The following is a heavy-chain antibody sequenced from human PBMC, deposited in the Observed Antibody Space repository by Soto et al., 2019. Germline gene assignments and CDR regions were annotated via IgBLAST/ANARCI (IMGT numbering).Heavy chain of an antibody. J-gene: IGHJ4*02. CDR3: ARDPPIAAAGTYCLG. CDR2: INPNSGGT. V-gene: IGHV1-2*02. D-gene: IGHD6-13*01. Sequence: QVQLVQSGAEVKKPGASVKVSCKASGYTFTGYYMHWVRQAPGQGLEWMGWINPNSGGTNYAQKFQGRVTMTRDTSISTAYMELSRLRSDDTAVYYCARDPPIAAAGTYCLGWGQGTLVTVSS. CDR1: GYTFTGYY.